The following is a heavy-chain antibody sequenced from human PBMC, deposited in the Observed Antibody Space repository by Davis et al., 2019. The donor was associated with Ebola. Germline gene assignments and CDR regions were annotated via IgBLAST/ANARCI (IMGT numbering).Heavy chain of an antibody. CDR1: GGSSSGYY. V-gene: IGHV4-34*01. CDR3: ARVAAAGYYFDY. Sequence: PSETLSLTFAVYGGSSSGYYWSWIRQPPGKGLEWIGEINHSGSTNYNPSLKSRVTISVDTSKNQFSLKLSSVTAADTAVYYCARVAAAGYYFDYWGQGTLVTVSS. J-gene: IGHJ4*02. CDR2: INHSGST. D-gene: IGHD6-13*01.